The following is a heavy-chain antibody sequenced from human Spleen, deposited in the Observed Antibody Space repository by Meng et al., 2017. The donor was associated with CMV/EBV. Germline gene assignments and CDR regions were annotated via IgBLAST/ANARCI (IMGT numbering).Heavy chain of an antibody. J-gene: IGHJ6*02. CDR1: GYTFTSYD. D-gene: IGHD3-3*01. V-gene: IGHV1-8*01. Sequence: ASVKVSCKASGYTFTSYDISWVRQATGQGLEWMGWMNPNSGNTGYAQKFQGRVIVTRNTSISTAYMELSSLRSEDTAVYYCARKRSFWSGFGYYYYGMDVWGQGTTVTVSS. CDR2: MNPNSGNT. CDR3: ARKRSFWSGFGYYYYGMDV.